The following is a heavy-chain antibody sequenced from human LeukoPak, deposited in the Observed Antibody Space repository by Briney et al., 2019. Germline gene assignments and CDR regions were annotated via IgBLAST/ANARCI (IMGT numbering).Heavy chain of an antibody. CDR1: GGSINTYY. Sequence: SETLSLTCTVSGGSINTYYWSWLRQPPGKGLEWIGYISDSGSPSYNSSLKSRVTISIDTSKNQFSLKLSSVTAADTAVYYCGRDALVGYFSYYYMDVWGKGTTVTVSS. D-gene: IGHD2-15*01. CDR2: ISDSGSP. CDR3: GRDALVGYFSYYYMDV. J-gene: IGHJ6*03. V-gene: IGHV4-59*01.